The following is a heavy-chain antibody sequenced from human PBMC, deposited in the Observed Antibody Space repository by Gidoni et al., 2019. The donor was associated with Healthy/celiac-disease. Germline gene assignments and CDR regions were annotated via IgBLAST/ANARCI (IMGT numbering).Heavy chain of an antibody. CDR3: AKDRGGYTYFDY. CDR1: GFTFTNYS. Sequence: EVQLLDSGGGLVQPGGSLRLSCAASGFTFTNYSISWVRQAPGKGLEWVSAFTGTIGGGGQPYYADSVKGRFTISRDNSKNTVYLQMHSLRADDTAVYYCAKDRGGYTYFDYWGQGTLVTVSS. D-gene: IGHD2-2*02. V-gene: IGHV3-23*01. J-gene: IGHJ4*02. CDR2: FTGTIGGGGQP.